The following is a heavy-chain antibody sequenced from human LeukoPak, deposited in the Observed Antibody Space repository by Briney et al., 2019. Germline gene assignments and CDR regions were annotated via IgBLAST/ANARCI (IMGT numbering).Heavy chain of an antibody. Sequence: ASVKVSCKASRYTFTNYGISWVRQAPGLGLEWMGWISADNANTFYAQKVQGRLTMTTDTSTSIAYMELRSLRSDDTAVYYCARDLWFAASSPYGMDVWGQGTTVTVSS. CDR1: RYTFTNYG. CDR2: ISADNANT. J-gene: IGHJ6*02. CDR3: ARDLWFAASSPYGMDV. D-gene: IGHD2-21*01. V-gene: IGHV1-18*01.